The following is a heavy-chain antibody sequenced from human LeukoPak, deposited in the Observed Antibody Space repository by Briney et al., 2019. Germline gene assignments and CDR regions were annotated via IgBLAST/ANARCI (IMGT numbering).Heavy chain of an antibody. Sequence: LGESLKISCKGSGYSFTSYWIGWVRQMPRKGLEWMGIIYPGDSDTRYSPSFQGQVTISADKSISTAYLQWSSLKASDTAIYYCARLIPPGTYYDSSGYSYYFDYWGQGTLVTVSS. J-gene: IGHJ4*02. D-gene: IGHD3-22*01. V-gene: IGHV5-51*01. CDR1: GYSFTSYW. CDR2: IYPGDSDT. CDR3: ARLIPPGTYYDSSGYSYYFDY.